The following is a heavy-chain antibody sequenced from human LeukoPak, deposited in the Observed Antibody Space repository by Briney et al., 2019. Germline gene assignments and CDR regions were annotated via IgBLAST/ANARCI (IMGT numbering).Heavy chain of an antibody. CDR3: VRDFIGGHNDY. J-gene: IGHJ4*02. CDR2: INQDGSEK. Sequence: GGSLRLSCAASGLTFSGYEFNWVRQAPGKGLEWVANINQDGSEKKYVDSLKGRFSISRDNSKNSLYLQMSSLRDEDTAVYYCVRDFIGGHNDYWGQGTLVTVSS. CDR1: GLTFSGYE. D-gene: IGHD3-16*01. V-gene: IGHV3-7*01.